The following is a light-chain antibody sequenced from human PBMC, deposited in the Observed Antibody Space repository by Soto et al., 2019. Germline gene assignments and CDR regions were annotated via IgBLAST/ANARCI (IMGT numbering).Light chain of an antibody. Sequence: QSVLTQPPSGSGAPGQRVTISCTGSSSNIGAGYDVHWYQQLPGTAPKLLSYGNSNRPSGVPDRFSGSKSGTSASLPLTGLQAADEAAYYCHSYVRTLVYVFGTGTTVNVL. CDR2: GNS. CDR1: SSNIGAGYD. J-gene: IGLJ1*01. V-gene: IGLV1-40*01. CDR3: HSYVRTLVYV.